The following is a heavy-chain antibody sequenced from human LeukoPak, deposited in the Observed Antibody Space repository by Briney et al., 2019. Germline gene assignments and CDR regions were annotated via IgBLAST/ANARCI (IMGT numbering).Heavy chain of an antibody. Sequence: GGSLRLSCAASGFTVSNNYMSWVRQAPGKGLEWVSVIYKVGNKFYADFVKGRFTISRENSKNTLYLQMNSLRAEDTALYYCARGLVVGGTGVWAFDIWGQGTMVTVSS. J-gene: IGHJ3*02. V-gene: IGHV3-66*01. CDR3: ARGLVVGGTGVWAFDI. CDR2: IYKVGNK. CDR1: GFTVSNNY. D-gene: IGHD1-26*01.